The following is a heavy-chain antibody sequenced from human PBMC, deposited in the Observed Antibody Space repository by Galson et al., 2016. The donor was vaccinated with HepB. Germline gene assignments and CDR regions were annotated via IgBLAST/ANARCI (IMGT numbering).Heavy chain of an antibody. D-gene: IGHD3-3*01. Sequence: SLRLSCAASGFTVSSNYMTWVRQDPGKGLEWVSVIYSGGSPFYADSVKGRFTIYRHSSQNTLYLQMDGLRVEDTAVYYCICELGVVIRRHYWGQGTLVTVSS. J-gene: IGHJ4*02. CDR1: GFTVSSNY. V-gene: IGHV3-53*04. CDR2: IYSGGSP. CDR3: ICELGVVIRRHY.